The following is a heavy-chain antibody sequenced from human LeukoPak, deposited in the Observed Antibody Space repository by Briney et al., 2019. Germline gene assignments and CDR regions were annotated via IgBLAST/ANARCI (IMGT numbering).Heavy chain of an antibody. CDR3: ARVFRRVTGIYYFDY. J-gene: IGHJ4*02. D-gene: IGHD2-21*02. CDR1: GFTFSSYW. V-gene: IGHV3-7*01. CDR2: IKQDGSEK. Sequence: GGSLRLSCAASGFTFSSYWMSWVRQAPGKGLEWVANIKQDGSEKYFVDSVKGRFTISRDNAKNSLYLQMNSLRAEDTAVYYCARVFRRVTGIYYFDYWGQGTLVTVSS.